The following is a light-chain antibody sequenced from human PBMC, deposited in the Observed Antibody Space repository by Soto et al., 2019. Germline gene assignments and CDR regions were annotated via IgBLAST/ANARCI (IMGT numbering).Light chain of an antibody. CDR2: DAS. CDR3: QQVNNYPLT. J-gene: IGKJ4*01. CDR1: QGISTF. V-gene: IGKV1-9*01. Sequence: DIQLTQSPSFLSASVGDRVTLTCRASQGISTFLAWYQQHPGTAPKRLIYDASNLQSGVPSRFSGSGSGTEFTLTISSLQPEDFATYYCQQVNNYPLTFGKGTKVEIK.